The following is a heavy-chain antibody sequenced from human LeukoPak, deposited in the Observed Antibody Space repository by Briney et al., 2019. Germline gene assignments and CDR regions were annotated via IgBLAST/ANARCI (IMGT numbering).Heavy chain of an antibody. CDR1: GFTFSSYS. CDR2: ISSSSSTI. Sequence: SGGSLRLSCAASGFTFSSYSMNWVRQAPGKGLEWVSYISSSSSTIYYADSVKGRFTISRDNAKNSLYLQMNSLRAEDTAVYYCARASKWTTVTTTGVLGWSDYWGQGTLVAVSS. D-gene: IGHD4-17*01. V-gene: IGHV3-48*01. CDR3: ARASKWTTVTTTGVLGWSDY. J-gene: IGHJ4*02.